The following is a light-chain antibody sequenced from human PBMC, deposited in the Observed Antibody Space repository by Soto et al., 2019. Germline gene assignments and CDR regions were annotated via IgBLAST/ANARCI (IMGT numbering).Light chain of an antibody. CDR2: SNN. CDR1: SSNIGSNT. J-gene: IGLJ1*01. CDR3: AAWDDSLNGYV. Sequence: QSVLTQPPSASGTPGQRVTISCSGSSSNIGSNTVNWYQQLPGTAPKLLIYSNNQRPSGVPDRFSASKSGTSASLAISGLQSEDEADYYCAAWDDSLNGYVSGTGTKVTVL. V-gene: IGLV1-44*01.